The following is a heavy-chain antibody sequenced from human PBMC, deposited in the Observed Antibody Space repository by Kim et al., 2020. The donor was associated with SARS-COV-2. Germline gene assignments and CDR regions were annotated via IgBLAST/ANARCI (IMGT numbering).Heavy chain of an antibody. CDR1: GFSFSSYG. CDR2: ISSNGGIT. V-gene: IGHV3-23*01. Sequence: GGSLRLSCAASGFSFSSYGMAWVRQAPGKGLEWVSGISSNGGITRYADSVKGRFTNSRDSAKNTLYLQMDSLRAEDTAVYYCTKRASGYSAHPSDYWGQGPLVTVSS. CDR3: TKRASGYSAHPSDY. D-gene: IGHD3-22*01. J-gene: IGHJ4*02.